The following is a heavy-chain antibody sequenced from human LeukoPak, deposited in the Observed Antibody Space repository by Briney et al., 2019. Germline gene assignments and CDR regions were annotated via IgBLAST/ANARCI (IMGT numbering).Heavy chain of an antibody. Sequence: GGSLRLSCAASGFTFSSYWMSWVRQAPGKGLEWVANIKQDGSENYYVDSVKGRFTITRDNAKNSLYLQMNSLRAEDTAVYYCARVYYYDSSGYSYYFDSWGQGTLVTVSS. V-gene: IGHV3-7*03. CDR1: GFTFSSYW. CDR2: IKQDGSEN. J-gene: IGHJ4*02. CDR3: ARVYYYDSSGYSYYFDS. D-gene: IGHD3-22*01.